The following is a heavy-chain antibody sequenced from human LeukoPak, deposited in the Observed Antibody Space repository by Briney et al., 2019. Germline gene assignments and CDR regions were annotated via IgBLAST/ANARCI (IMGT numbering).Heavy chain of an antibody. CDR1: GYTFTSYY. V-gene: IGHV1-2*02. Sequence: GASVKVSFKASGYTFTSYYMHWVRQAPGQGLEWMGWINPNSGGTNYAQKFQGRVTMTRDTSISTAYMELSRLRSDDTAVYYCARDIAVAGTNFDYWGQGTLVTVSS. CDR2: INPNSGGT. J-gene: IGHJ4*02. D-gene: IGHD6-19*01. CDR3: ARDIAVAGTNFDY.